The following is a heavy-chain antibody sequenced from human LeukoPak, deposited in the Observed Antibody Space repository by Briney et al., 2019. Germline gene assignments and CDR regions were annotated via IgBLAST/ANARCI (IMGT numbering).Heavy chain of an antibody. CDR2: IYYSGGT. D-gene: IGHD3-10*01. CDR1: GGSISSGGYY. CDR3: ARDCYGSGSYYPTYYYYYGMDV. Sequence: PSETLSLTCTVSGGSISSGGYYWSWIRQHPGKGLEWIGYIYYSGGTYYNPSLKSRVTISVDTSKNQFSLKLSSVTAADTAVYYCARDCYGSGSYYPTYYYYYGMDVWGKGTTVTVSS. V-gene: IGHV4-31*03. J-gene: IGHJ6*04.